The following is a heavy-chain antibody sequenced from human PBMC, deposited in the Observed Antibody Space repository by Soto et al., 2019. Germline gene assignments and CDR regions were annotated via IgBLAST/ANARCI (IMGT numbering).Heavy chain of an antibody. CDR3: AKDEDVVPAAMVFDY. J-gene: IGHJ4*02. Sequence: GGSLRLSCAASGFTFSSYAMSWVRQAPGKGLEWVSAISGSGGSTYYADSVKGRFTISRDNSKNTLYLQMNSLRAEDTAVYYCAKDEDVVPAAMVFDYWGQGTLVTVSS. V-gene: IGHV3-23*01. CDR2: ISGSGGST. D-gene: IGHD2-2*01. CDR1: GFTFSSYA.